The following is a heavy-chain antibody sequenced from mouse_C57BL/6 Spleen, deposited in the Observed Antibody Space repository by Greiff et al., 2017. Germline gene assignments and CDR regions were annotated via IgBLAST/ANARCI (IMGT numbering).Heavy chain of an antibody. V-gene: IGHV1-15*01. CDR3: TREDYNSMDY. D-gene: IGHD2-4*01. Sequence: QVQLQQSGAELVRPGASVTLSCKASGYTFTDYAMHWVKQTPVHGLAWIGDIDPETGGTAYNQKFKGKATLTADKSSSTAYLELRSLTSEDAAVYFCTREDYNSMDYWGQGTSVTVSS. J-gene: IGHJ4*01. CDR2: IDPETGGT. CDR1: GYTFTDYA.